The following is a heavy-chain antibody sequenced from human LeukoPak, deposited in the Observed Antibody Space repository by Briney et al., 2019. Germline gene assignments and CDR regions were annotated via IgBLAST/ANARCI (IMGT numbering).Heavy chain of an antibody. J-gene: IGHJ5*02. V-gene: IGHV3-49*03. D-gene: IGHD5-12*01. CDR1: GLNFPGNA. Sequence: GGSLRLPCTVSGLNFPGNAINWFRQPPGKGLEWVGYIRGESYGGAADFAPSVRDRFTLSRDDSKSSAYLQMNNLKIDDTAVYYCTGSGFEHWGQGTRVIVSS. CDR2: IRGESYGGAA. CDR3: TGSGFEH.